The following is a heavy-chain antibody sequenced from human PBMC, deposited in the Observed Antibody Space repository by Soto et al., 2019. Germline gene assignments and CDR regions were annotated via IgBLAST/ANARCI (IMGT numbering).Heavy chain of an antibody. CDR1: GYTFISYG. V-gene: IGHV1-18*01. Sequence: QIQLVQSGTEVKKPGATVRVSCKASGYTFISYGIIWVRQAPGQGLEWMGWISTYNVNTNYAQKFQGRVTMATDTSTSTAHMELRSLRPDDTAVYYCARAGYSTSRLGLLGTGAHGVEIDYWGQGTQVTVSS. CDR2: ISTYNVNT. J-gene: IGHJ4*02. CDR3: ARAGYSTSRLGLLGTGAHGVEIDY. D-gene: IGHD6-13*01.